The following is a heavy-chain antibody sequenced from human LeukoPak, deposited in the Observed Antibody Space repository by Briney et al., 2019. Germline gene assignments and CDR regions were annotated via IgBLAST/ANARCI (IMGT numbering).Heavy chain of an antibody. Sequence: GGSLRLSCAVSGFTFSSYWMNWVRQAPGKGLEWVASIKQDGGEKSYVDSVKGRFTISRDNAKNSLYLQMGSLRAEDTAVYYCARDGTAAGLYFDLWGQGTLVTVSS. CDR1: GFTFSSYW. CDR3: ARDGTAAGLYFDL. CDR2: IKQDGGEK. V-gene: IGHV3-7*01. J-gene: IGHJ4*01. D-gene: IGHD6-13*01.